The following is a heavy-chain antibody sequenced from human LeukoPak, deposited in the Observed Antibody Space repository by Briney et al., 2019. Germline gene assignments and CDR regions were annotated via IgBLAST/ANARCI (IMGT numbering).Heavy chain of an antibody. CDR2: ISGSGGST. J-gene: IGHJ4*02. D-gene: IGHD1-26*01. CDR1: GFTFSSYA. CDR3: AKSWGLDY. Sequence: GGSLRLSCAASGFTFSSYAMSWVRQAPGKGLEGVSAISGSGGSTYYSDSVTGRFPISSANSKNTLSLQMNSLRPEDTDVYFCAKSWGLDYCGQGTLVTVSS. V-gene: IGHV3-23*01.